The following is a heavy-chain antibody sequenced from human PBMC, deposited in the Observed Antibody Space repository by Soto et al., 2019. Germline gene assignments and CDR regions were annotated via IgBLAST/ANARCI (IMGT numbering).Heavy chain of an antibody. CDR3: GRLDSSYYFDY. CDR1: GYTFTTYW. J-gene: IGHJ4*02. D-gene: IGHD3-22*01. CDR2: IYPGDSDT. V-gene: IGHV5-51*01. Sequence: GESLKISCKGSGYTFTTYWIGWVLQMPGKGLEWMGIIYPGDSDTTYSPSFQGQVTISADKSISTAYLQWNSLKASDSAMYYCGRLDSSYYFDYWGQGTLVTVSS.